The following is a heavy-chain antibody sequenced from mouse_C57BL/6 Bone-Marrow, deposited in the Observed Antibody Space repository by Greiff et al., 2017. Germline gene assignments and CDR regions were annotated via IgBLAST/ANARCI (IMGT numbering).Heavy chain of an antibody. CDR2: IHPNSGST. CDR1: GYTFTSYW. J-gene: IGHJ1*03. V-gene: IGHV1-64*01. Sequence: QVQLKQPGAELVKPGASVKLSCKASGYTFTSYWMHWVKQRPGQGLEWIGMIHPNSGSTNYNEKFKSKATLTVDKSSSTAYMQLSSLTSEDSAVYYCARLDYDVDWYFDVWGTGTTVTVSS. D-gene: IGHD2-4*01. CDR3: ARLDYDVDWYFDV.